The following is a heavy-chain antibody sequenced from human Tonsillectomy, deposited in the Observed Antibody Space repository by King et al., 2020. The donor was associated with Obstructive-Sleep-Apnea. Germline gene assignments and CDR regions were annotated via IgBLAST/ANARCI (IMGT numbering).Heavy chain of an antibody. CDR2: ISSSSSYI. V-gene: IGHV3-21*01. J-gene: IGHJ4*02. CDR3: ARKAVAARGDTKNYFDY. CDR1: GFTFSSYS. Sequence: VQLVESGGGLVKPGGSLRLSCAASGFTFSSYSMNWVRQAPGKGLEWVSSISSSSSYIYYADSVKGRFTISRDNAKNSLYLQMNSLRAEDTAVYYCARKAVAARGDTKNYFDYWGQGTLVTVSS. D-gene: IGHD6-19*01.